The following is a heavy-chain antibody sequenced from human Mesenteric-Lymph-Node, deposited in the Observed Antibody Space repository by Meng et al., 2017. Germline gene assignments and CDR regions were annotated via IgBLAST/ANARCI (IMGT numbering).Heavy chain of an antibody. Sequence: VQWVEYGGGLVRPGRSLRLSCAASGFTFSSYAMHWVRQAPGKGLEWVAVISYDGSNKYYADSVKGRFTISRDNSKNTLYLQMNSLRAEDTAVYYCAKRATNVGFDPWGQGTLVTVSS. V-gene: IGHV3-30*04. CDR2: ISYDGSNK. CDR1: GFTFSSYA. D-gene: IGHD5-12*01. J-gene: IGHJ5*02. CDR3: AKRATNVGFDP.